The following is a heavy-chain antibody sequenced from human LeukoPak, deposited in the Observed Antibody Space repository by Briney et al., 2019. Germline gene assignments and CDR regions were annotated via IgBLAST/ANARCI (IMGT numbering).Heavy chain of an antibody. CDR2: ISGSGGST. V-gene: IGHV3-23*01. J-gene: IGHJ4*02. D-gene: IGHD2-15*01. CDR1: GFTFSSYA. CDR3: AKRKNLGYCSGGSCYFYY. Sequence: GGSLRLSCAASGFTFSSYAMSWVRQAPGKGLEWVSAISGSGGSTYYADTVKGRFTISRDNSKNTLYLQMNSLRAEDTAVYYCAKRKNLGYCSGGSCYFYYWGQGTLVTVSS.